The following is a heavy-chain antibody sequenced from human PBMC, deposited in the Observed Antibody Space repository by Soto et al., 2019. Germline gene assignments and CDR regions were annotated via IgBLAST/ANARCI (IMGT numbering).Heavy chain of an antibody. CDR1: GGSISSSNW. CDR3: ASLQGVGATTIDY. V-gene: IGHV4-4*02. Sequence: QVQLQESGPGLVKPSGTLSLTCAVFGGSISSSNWWGWVRQPPGKGLEWIGEIFHSGSTNNNPSLKSRVTISVDKSKNQFSLKLSSVTAADTAVYYCASLQGVGATTIDYWGQGTLVTVSS. CDR2: IFHSGST. D-gene: IGHD1-26*01. J-gene: IGHJ4*02.